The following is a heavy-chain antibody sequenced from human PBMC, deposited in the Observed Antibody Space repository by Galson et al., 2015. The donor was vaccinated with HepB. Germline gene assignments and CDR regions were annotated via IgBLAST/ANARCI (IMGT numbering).Heavy chain of an antibody. Sequence: QSGAEVKKPGESLKISCKGSGYSFTSYWIGWVRQMPGKGLEWMGIIYPGDSDTRYSPSFQGQVTISADKSISTAYLQWSSLKASDTAMYYCARLGGVVQGARTPTVNSNAWFDPWGQGTLVTVSS. CDR3: ARLGGVVQGARTPTVNSNAWFDP. V-gene: IGHV5-51*03. CDR2: IYPGDSDT. J-gene: IGHJ5*02. CDR1: GYSFTSYW. D-gene: IGHD3-3*01.